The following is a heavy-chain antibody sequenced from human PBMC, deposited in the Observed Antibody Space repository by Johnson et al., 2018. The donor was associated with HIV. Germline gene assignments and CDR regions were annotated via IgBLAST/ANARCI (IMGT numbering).Heavy chain of an antibody. CDR1: GFTFSSYA. D-gene: IGHD3-10*01. J-gene: IGHJ3*02. CDR3: ARESMVQGVTLYVVYAFDI. CDR2: ISHHGRNK. Sequence: QVQLVESGGGVVQPGRSLRLACAASGFTFSSYAMHWVRQAPGKGLEWVALISHHGRNKDCADSVTGRFTISRDNSKNSLYLQMNSLRVEDTALYYCARESMVQGVTLYVVYAFDIWGQGTMVTVSS. V-gene: IGHV3-30-3*01.